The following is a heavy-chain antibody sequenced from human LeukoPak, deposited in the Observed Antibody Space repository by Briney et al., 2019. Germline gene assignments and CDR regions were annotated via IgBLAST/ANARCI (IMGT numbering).Heavy chain of an antibody. V-gene: IGHV1-8*03. CDR3: ARGYDTNAFDI. CDR1: GYTFTSYD. CDR2: MNPNSGNT. D-gene: IGHD3-22*01. J-gene: IGHJ3*02. Sequence: ASVKVSCKASGYTFTSYDINWVRQATGQGLEWTGWMNPNSGNTGYAQKFQGRVTITRNTSISTAYMELSSLRSEDTAVYYCARGYDTNAFDIWGQGTMVTVSS.